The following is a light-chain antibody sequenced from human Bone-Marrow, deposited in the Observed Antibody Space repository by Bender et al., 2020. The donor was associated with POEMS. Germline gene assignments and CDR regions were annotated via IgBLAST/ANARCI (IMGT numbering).Light chain of an antibody. J-gene: IGLJ3*02. V-gene: IGLV2-23*01. CDR3: CSYVAIGTWV. CDR1: SSDVGSYNF. Sequence: QSALTQPASVSGSPGQSITISCIGISSDVGSYNFVSWYQQYPGKAPKLIIYEAIKRPSGVSNRFSGSNSGRTASLTISGLQAEDEADYYCCSYVAIGTWVFGGGTKLTVL. CDR2: EAI.